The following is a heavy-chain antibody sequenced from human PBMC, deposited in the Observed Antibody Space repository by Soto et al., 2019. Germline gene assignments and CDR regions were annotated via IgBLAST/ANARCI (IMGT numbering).Heavy chain of an antibody. CDR3: AKAYFVWSSEQPYYFDY. CDR1: GFTFSNYA. Sequence: EVQLLDSGGGLVQTGGSLRLSCAASGFTFSNYAMTWVRQGPGKGLEWVSGISGSGGRSYYADSVKGRFTISRDNSKRTLYLQMNSLRAEVTAVYYCAKAYFVWSSEQPYYFDYWGQGTLVTVSS. D-gene: IGHD3-16*01. CDR2: ISGSGGRS. J-gene: IGHJ4*02. V-gene: IGHV3-23*01.